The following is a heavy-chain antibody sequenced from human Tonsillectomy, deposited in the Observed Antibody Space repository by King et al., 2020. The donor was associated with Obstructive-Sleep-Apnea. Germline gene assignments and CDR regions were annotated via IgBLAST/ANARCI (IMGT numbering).Heavy chain of an antibody. J-gene: IGHJ6*02. Sequence: VQLQQWGAGLLKPSETLSLTCAVYGGSFSNYYWSWIRQPPGKGLEWIGEINHSGSTNYNPSLKSRVTISVDTSKNHFSLKLSSVTAADTAVYYCARNSHSSSFPDYYSGMDVWGQGTTVTVSS. V-gene: IGHV4-34*01. CDR3: ARNSHSSSFPDYYSGMDV. D-gene: IGHD6-6*01. CDR1: GGSFSNYY. CDR2: INHSGST.